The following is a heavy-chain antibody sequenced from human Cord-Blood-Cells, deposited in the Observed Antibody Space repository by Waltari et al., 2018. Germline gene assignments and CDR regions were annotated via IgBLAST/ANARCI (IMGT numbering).Heavy chain of an antibody. CDR2: IYTSGST. CDR3: ARAGYNWNYYYYYYMDV. V-gene: IGHV4-4*07. J-gene: IGHJ6*03. D-gene: IGHD1-20*01. CDR1: GGSISSYY. Sequence: QVQLQESGPGLVKPSETLSLTCTVSGGSISSYYWSWIRPPAGKGLEWIGRIYTSGSTNYNPSLKSRVTMSVDTSKNQFSLKLSSVTAADTAVYYCARAGYNWNYYYYYYMDVWGKGTTVTVSS.